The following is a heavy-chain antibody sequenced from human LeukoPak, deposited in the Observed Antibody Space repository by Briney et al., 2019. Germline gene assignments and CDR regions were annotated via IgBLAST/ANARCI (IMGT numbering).Heavy chain of an antibody. CDR2: IDPSDSYT. J-gene: IGHJ4*02. Sequence: GESLKISCRGSGYSFTTYWISWVRQMPGKGLEWMGRIDPSDSYTNYSPSFQGHVTISADKSISTAYLQWSSLKASDTAMYYCARHLSGDEGIDYWGQGTLVTVSS. CDR1: GYSFTTYW. V-gene: IGHV5-10-1*01. D-gene: IGHD3-10*01. CDR3: ARHLSGDEGIDY.